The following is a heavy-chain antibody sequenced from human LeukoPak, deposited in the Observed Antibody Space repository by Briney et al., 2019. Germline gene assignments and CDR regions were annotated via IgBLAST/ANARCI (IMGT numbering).Heavy chain of an antibody. CDR1: GFTFSSYW. J-gene: IGHJ4*01. CDR3: ARAGSYRFDY. CDR2: INTDGTTI. Sequence: GGSLRLSCVTSGFTFSSYWVRWVRQVPGEGLVWVSRINTDGTTINYADSVKGRFTISRDNAKNTLYLQMNSLTVEDTAVYYCARAGSYRFDYWGPGTLVTVSS. V-gene: IGHV3-74*01. D-gene: IGHD3-16*02.